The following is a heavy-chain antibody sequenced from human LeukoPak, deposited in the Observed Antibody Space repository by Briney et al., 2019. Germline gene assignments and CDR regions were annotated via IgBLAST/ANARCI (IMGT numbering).Heavy chain of an antibody. Sequence: GGSLRLSCAASGFTFSSYWMTWVRQAPGKGLEWVSYISGSGSTIFYADSVKGRFTISRDNAKNSLYLQMNSLRVEDTAVYYCARQDTFWTPNPPPWGQGTMVIVSS. CDR2: ISGSGSTI. J-gene: IGHJ1*01. CDR3: ARQDTFWTPNPPP. D-gene: IGHD3/OR15-3a*01. CDR1: GFTFSSYW. V-gene: IGHV3-48*04.